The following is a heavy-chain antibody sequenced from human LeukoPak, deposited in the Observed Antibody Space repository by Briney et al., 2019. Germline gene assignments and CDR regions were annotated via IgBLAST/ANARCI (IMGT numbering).Heavy chain of an antibody. CDR2: INPSGGST. CDR3: AREGDGYNPPRYYYMDV. CDR1: GYTFTSNY. J-gene: IGHJ6*03. V-gene: IGHV1-46*01. D-gene: IGHD5-24*01. Sequence: GASVKVSCKASGYTFTSNYMHWVRQAPGQGLEWVGIINPSGGSTSYAQKFQGRVTMTRDTSTSTVYMEPSSLRSEDTAVYYCAREGDGYNPPRYYYMDVWGKGTTVTVSS.